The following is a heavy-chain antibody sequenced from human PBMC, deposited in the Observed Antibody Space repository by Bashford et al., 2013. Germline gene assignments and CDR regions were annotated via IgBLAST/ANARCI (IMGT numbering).Heavy chain of an antibody. CDR1: GYTFTTYG. V-gene: IGHV1-18*01. D-gene: IGHD6-6*01. CDR2: ISAYNGNT. CDR3: ARDREAARPGWFDP. Sequence: ASVKGSPARASGYTFTTYGINWVRQAPGQGLEWMGWISAYNGNTNYAQKLQGRLTMTTDTSTSTAYMELRSLRSDDTAVYYCARDREAARPGWFDPWGRGNPWSPVSS. J-gene: IGHJ5*02.